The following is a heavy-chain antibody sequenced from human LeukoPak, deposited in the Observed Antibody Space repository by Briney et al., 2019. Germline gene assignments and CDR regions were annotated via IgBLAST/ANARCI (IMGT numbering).Heavy chain of an antibody. V-gene: IGHV3-7*01. CDR1: GFTFTTYW. J-gene: IGHJ4*02. CDR3: VSAPNSYYLDH. Sequence: GGSLRLSCAASGFTFTTYWMTWVRQVPGKGLEWVANIKTDGSEKYYVDSVEGRFAISRDNTKNSLYLRMNNLRAEDTGLYYCVSAPNSYYLDHWGQGTLVTVSS. CDR2: IKTDGSEK.